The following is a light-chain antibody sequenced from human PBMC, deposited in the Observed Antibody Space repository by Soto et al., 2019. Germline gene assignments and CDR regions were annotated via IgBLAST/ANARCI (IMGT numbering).Light chain of an antibody. V-gene: IGKV1-5*03. Sequence: TQMTQSPSTLSACVGDKVTMTCRASQSISSWLAWYQQKPGKAPKLLIYKASSLESGVPSRFSGSGSGTEFTLTISSLQPDDFATYYCQQYNSYPRTFAQRAKVDI. CDR1: QSISSW. CDR2: KAS. CDR3: QQYNSYPRT. J-gene: IGKJ1*01.